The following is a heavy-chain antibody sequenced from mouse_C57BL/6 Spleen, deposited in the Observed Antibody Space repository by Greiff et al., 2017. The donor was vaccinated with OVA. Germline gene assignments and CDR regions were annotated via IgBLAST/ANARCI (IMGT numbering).Heavy chain of an antibody. CDR1: GYAFSSSW. CDR3: AREGEMGFDY. Sequence: VQLQQSGPELVKPGASVKISCKASGYAFSSSWMNWVKQRPGKGLEWIGRIYPGDGDTNYNGKFKGKATLTADKSSSTAYMQLSSLTSEDSAVYFCAREGEMGFDYWGQGTTLTVSS. J-gene: IGHJ2*01. V-gene: IGHV1-82*01. CDR2: IYPGDGDT.